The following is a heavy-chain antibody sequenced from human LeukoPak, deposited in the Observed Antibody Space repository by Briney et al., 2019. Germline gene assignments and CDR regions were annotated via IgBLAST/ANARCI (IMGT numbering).Heavy chain of an antibody. CDR3: AKDNGYSSGWYPDY. V-gene: IGHV3-9*01. Sequence: GRSLRLSCAASGFTFDDYAMHWVRHTPGKGLEWVSGISWNSGSIDYADSVKGRFTISRDNSKNTLYLQMNSLRAEDTAVYYCAKDNGYSSGWYPDYWGQGTLVTVSS. CDR1: GFTFDDYA. CDR2: ISWNSGSI. D-gene: IGHD6-19*01. J-gene: IGHJ4*02.